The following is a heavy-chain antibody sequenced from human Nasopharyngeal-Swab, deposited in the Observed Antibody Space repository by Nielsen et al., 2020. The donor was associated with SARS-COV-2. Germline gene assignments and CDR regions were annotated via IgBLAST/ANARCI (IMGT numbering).Heavy chain of an antibody. Sequence: SETLSLTCTVSGDSISRGDYFWSWIRQPPGKGLEWIGYVFYTGSAYYNPSLQSRISISVDTSKSQFSLELRSVTAADTAVYYCAREVIAEPDSDGFDVWGQGTMVTVSS. CDR2: VFYTGSA. V-gene: IGHV4-30-4*08. CDR3: AREVIAEPDSDGFDV. D-gene: IGHD1-14*01. J-gene: IGHJ3*01. CDR1: GDSISRGDYF.